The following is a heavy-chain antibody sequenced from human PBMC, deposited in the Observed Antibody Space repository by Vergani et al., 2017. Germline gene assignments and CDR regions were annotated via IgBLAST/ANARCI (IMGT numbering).Heavy chain of an antibody. J-gene: IGHJ3*02. CDR2: INHSGST. D-gene: IGHD5-24*01. CDR1: GGSFSGYY. V-gene: IGHV4-34*01. CDR3: AGRRQSTDAFDI. Sequence: QVQLQQWGAGLLKPSETLSLTCAVYGGSFSGYYWSWIRQPPGKGLEWIGEINHSGSTNYNPSLKSRVTISVDTSKNQFSLKLSSVTAADTAVYYCAGRRQSTDAFDIWGQGTMVTVSS.